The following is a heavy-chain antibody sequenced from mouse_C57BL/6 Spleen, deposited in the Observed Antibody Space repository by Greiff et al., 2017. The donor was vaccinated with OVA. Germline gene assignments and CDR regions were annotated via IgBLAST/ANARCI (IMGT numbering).Heavy chain of an antibody. CDR1: GFTFSDYY. V-gene: IGHV5-12*01. J-gene: IGHJ4*01. CDR3: ARHAIYYGSSYAMDY. Sequence: EVQLVESGGGLVQPGGSLKLSCAASGFTFSDYYMYWVRQTPEKRLEWVAYISNGGGSTYYPDTVKGRFPISRDNAKNTLYLQMSRLKSEDTAMYYCARHAIYYGSSYAMDYWGQGTSVTVSS. D-gene: IGHD1-1*01. CDR2: ISNGGGST.